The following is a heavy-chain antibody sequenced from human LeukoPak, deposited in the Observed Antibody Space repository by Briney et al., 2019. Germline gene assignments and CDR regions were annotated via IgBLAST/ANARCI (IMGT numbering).Heavy chain of an antibody. J-gene: IGHJ4*02. V-gene: IGHV3-21*01. D-gene: IGHD5-24*01. CDR3: ARDSVEMATTHFPGY. CDR1: GFTFSSYS. Sequence: GGSLRLSCAASGFTFSSYSMNWVRQAPGKGLEWVSSISSSGSYIYYADSVKGRFTISRDNAKNSLYQQMNSLRAEDTAVYYCARDSVEMATTHFPGYWGQGTLVTVSS. CDR2: ISSSGSYI.